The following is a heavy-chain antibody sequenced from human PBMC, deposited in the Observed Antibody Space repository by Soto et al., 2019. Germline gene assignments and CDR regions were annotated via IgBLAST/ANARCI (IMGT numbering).Heavy chain of an antibody. J-gene: IGHJ6*02. V-gene: IGHV3-53*01. CDR3: ARDMIPKIHYYYGMEV. D-gene: IGHD3-22*01. CDR1: GFTVSSNY. CDR2: IYSGGST. Sequence: LRLSCTASGFTVSSNYMSWVRQAPGKGLEWVSVIYSGGSTYYSDSVKGRFTISRDNSKNTLYLQMNSLRAEDTAVYYCARDMIPKIHYYYGMEVWGHGTTVTVS.